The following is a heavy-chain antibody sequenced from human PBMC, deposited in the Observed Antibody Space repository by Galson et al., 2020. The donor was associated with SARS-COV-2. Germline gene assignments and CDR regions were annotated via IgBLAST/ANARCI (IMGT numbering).Heavy chain of an antibody. CDR3: ASAYSSRWYYFDY. J-gene: IGHJ4*02. D-gene: IGHD6-13*01. V-gene: IGHV5-51*01. CDR2: IYPGDSDT. CDR1: GYSFTSYW. Sequence: KSVESLKISCKGSGYSFTSYWIGWVRQMPGKGLEWIGIIYPGDSDTRYSPSFQGQVTISADKSISTAYLQWSSLKASDTAMYYCASAYSSRWYYFDYWGQGTLVTVSS.